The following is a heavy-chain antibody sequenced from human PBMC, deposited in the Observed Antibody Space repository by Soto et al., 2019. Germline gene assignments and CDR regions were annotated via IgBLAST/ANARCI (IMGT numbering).Heavy chain of an antibody. V-gene: IGHV3-72*01. J-gene: IGHJ4*02. CDR3: ARWVSGSPDN. D-gene: IGHD1-26*01. Sequence: EVQLVESGGGLVQPGGSLRLSRAASGFTLSDHYMDWVRQAPGKGLEWVGRTKNKANRYTTEYAASVNGRFTISRDDSKNSLYLQMNSLKTEDTAVYYCARWVSGSPDNWGQGTLVTVSS. CDR1: GFTLSDHY. CDR2: TKNKANRYTT.